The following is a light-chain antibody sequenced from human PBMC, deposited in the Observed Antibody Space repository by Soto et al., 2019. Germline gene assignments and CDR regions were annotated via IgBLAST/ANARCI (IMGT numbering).Light chain of an antibody. CDR3: QQYGSSPQT. V-gene: IGKV3-20*01. CDR2: AAS. Sequence: ESLLTQSPGTLSLSPGERATLSCRASQTVNSRYLSWFQQKPGQAPRLLIVAASIRAAGIPDRFSGSGSGTDFTLTISRLEPEDFAVYYCQQYGSSPQTFGQGTKVEIK. J-gene: IGKJ1*01. CDR1: QTVNSRY.